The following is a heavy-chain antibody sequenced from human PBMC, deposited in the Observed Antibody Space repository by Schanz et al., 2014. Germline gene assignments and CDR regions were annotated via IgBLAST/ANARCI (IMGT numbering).Heavy chain of an antibody. CDR1: GFTFSSYA. D-gene: IGHD6-25*01. V-gene: IGHV3-23*01. CDR3: AKVRYSSGWRGDYFDE. Sequence: EVQLLESGGGLVQPGGSLRLSCAASGFTFSSYAMSWVRQAPGKGLEWVSAISGSGGSTYYADSVKGRFTISRDNSKNTLYLQMNSLRAEDTALYYCAKVRYSSGWRGDYFDEWGQGTLVTVAS. CDR2: ISGSGGST. J-gene: IGHJ4*02.